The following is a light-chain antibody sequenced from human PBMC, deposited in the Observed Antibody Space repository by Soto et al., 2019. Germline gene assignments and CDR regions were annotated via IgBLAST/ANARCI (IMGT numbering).Light chain of an antibody. CDR2: KIS. V-gene: IGKV2-24*01. Sequence: DIVLTQTPLSSPVTLGQPASISCRSSRSLVHSNGNTYLSWLQQRPGQTPRLLIYKISNRFSGVPDRFSGSGAGTEFTLKINRVEAEDVGIYYCMQNSHFPRAFGQGTKVEIE. CDR1: RSLVHSNGNTY. J-gene: IGKJ1*01. CDR3: MQNSHFPRA.